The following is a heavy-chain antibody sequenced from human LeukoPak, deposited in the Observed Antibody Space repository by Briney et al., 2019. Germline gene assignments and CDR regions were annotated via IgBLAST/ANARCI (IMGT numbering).Heavy chain of an antibody. Sequence: PSETLSLTCTVSGGSISSGGYYWSWIRQHPGKGLEWIGYIYYSGSTYYNPSLKSRVTISVDTSKNQFSLKLSSVTAADTAVYYCASRPMGLGPIDYWGQGTLVTVSS. V-gene: IGHV4-31*03. J-gene: IGHJ4*02. D-gene: IGHD1-26*01. CDR2: IYYSGST. CDR1: GGSISSGGYY. CDR3: ASRPMGLGPIDY.